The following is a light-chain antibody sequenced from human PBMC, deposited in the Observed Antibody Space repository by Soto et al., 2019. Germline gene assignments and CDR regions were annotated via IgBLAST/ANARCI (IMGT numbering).Light chain of an antibody. CDR3: QKYSSAPCT. CDR1: QVSSNY. Sequence: IVMNLPPASLCGCVVDRVTITCLTSQVSSNYLAWYQQKPGQVPKLLIYAASTLHSGVPARFSGSGSGTDFTLTISSLQPEDVATYYCQKYSSAPCTFGQGTKVDIK. J-gene: IGKJ1*01. CDR2: AAS. V-gene: IGKV1-27*01.